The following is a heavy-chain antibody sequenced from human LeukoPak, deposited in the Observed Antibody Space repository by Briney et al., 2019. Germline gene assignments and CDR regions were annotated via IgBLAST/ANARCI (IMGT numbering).Heavy chain of an antibody. CDR2: IYPGDSDT. V-gene: IGHV5-51*01. CDR3: ATFYDSSGYYVDY. D-gene: IGHD3-22*01. Sequence: GESLKISCKSSGYSFTSYWIGWVRQMPGKGLEWMGIIYPGDSDTRYSPSFQGQVTISADKSISTAYLQWSNLKASDTAMYYCATFYDSSGYYVDYWGQGTLVTVSS. J-gene: IGHJ4*02. CDR1: GYSFTSYW.